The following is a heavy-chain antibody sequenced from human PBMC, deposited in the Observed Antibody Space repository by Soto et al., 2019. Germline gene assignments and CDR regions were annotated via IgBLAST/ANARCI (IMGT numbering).Heavy chain of an antibody. Sequence: GVSLRLSCLVSGITFSDYTMSWIRLAPGKGLEWPAFIDSRGRTLFYADSVTGRFTISRDNAENSVYLQMDRLRADDTAVYYRARQAARNYIDSWGQGNSVSVSS. CDR2: IDSRGRTL. CDR3: ARQAARNYIDS. V-gene: IGHV3-11*01. CDR1: GITFSDYT. D-gene: IGHD6-6*01. J-gene: IGHJ4*02.